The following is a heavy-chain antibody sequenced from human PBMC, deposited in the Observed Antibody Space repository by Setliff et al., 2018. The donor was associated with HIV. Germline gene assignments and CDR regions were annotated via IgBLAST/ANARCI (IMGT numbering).Heavy chain of an antibody. CDR3: ASAPRHYGWAFDI. CDR1: GFTFSSYA. Sequence: GGSLRLSCAASGFTFSSYAMSWVRQAPGKGLDWVSAISSSGGSTYYADSVKGRFTISRDNSKNTLYLQMNSLRAEDTAVYYCASAPRHYGWAFDIWGQGTMVTVSS. CDR2: ISSSGGST. V-gene: IGHV3-23*01. J-gene: IGHJ3*02. D-gene: IGHD4-17*01.